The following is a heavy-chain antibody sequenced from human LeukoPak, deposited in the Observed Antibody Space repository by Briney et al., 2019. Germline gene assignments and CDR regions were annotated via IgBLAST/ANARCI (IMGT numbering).Heavy chain of an antibody. V-gene: IGHV4-59*08. CDR1: GGPIGGYY. J-gene: IGHJ4*02. CDR2: IYYSGST. Sequence: SETLSLTCTVSGGPIGGYYWSWIRQPPGKGLEWIGYIYYSGSTNYNPSLKSRVTISVDTSKNQFSLKLSAVTAADTAVYYCARHEFDSGSLPYFDYWGQGILVTVSS. D-gene: IGHD3-10*01. CDR3: ARHEFDSGSLPYFDY.